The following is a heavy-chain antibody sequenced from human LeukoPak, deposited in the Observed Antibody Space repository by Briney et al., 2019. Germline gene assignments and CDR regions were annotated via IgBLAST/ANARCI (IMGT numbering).Heavy chain of an antibody. J-gene: IGHJ3*02. V-gene: IGHV1-18*01. D-gene: IGHD6-13*01. CDR2: ISAYNGNT. CDR3: ARGGAAAEEKVADAFDI. CDR1: GYTFTSYG. Sequence: ASVKVSCKASGYTFTSYGISGVRQAPGQGLEWMGWISAYNGNTNYAQKLQGRVTMTTDTSTSTAYMELRSLRSDDTAVYYCARGGAAAEEKVADAFDIWGQGTMVTVSS.